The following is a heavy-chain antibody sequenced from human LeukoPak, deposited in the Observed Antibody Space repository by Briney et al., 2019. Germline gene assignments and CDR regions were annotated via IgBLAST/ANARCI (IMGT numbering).Heavy chain of an antibody. CDR3: TTEDGSGSFFDY. CDR2: ISGSGGST. CDR1: GSTFSSYA. Sequence: PGGSLRLSCAASGSTFSSYAMSWVRQAPGKGLEWVSAISGSGGSTYYADSVKGRFTISRDNSKNTLYLQMNSLKTEDTAVYYCTTEDGSGSFFDYWGQGTLVTVSS. J-gene: IGHJ4*02. V-gene: IGHV3-23*01. D-gene: IGHD3-10*01.